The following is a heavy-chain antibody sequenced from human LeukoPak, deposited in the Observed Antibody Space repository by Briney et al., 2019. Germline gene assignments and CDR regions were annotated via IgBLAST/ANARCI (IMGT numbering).Heavy chain of an antibody. D-gene: IGHD2-15*01. CDR1: GFTFSSYA. CDR2: ISYDGSNK. J-gene: IGHJ2*01. Sequence: PGGTLRLSCAASGFTFSSYAMHWVRQAPGKGLEWVAVISYDGSNKYYADSVKRRFTISRDNSKNTLYLQMNSLRAEDTAVYYCAREIRILRYFDLWGRGTLVTVSS. CDR3: AREIRILRYFDL. V-gene: IGHV3-30*04.